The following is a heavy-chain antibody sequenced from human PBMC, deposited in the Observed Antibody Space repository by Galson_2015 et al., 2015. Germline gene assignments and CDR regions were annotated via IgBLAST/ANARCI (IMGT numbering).Heavy chain of an antibody. CDR3: ARGAGYTSRGNWFDP. D-gene: IGHD6-13*01. Sequence: CAISGDSVSSNSVIWHWIRQSPSRGLEWLGRTYYRSKWYIDYAASVNSRITINPDTSKNQFSLQLNSVTPEDTAVYYCARGAGYTSRGNWFDPWGQGTLVTVSS. J-gene: IGHJ5*02. CDR1: GDSVSSNSVI. V-gene: IGHV6-1*01. CDR2: TYYRSKWYI.